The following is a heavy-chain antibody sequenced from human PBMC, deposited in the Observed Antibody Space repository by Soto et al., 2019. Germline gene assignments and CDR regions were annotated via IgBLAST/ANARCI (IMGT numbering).Heavy chain of an antibody. J-gene: IGHJ6*02. D-gene: IGHD3-10*01. V-gene: IGHV3-30-3*01. CDR3: AREEGMVRGVIITSYYYGMDV. CDR1: GFTFSSYA. Sequence: QPGGSLRLSCAASGFTFSSYAMHWVRQAPGKGLEWVAVISYDGSNKYYADSVKGRFTISRDNSKNTLYLQMNSLRAEDTAVYYCAREEGMVRGVIITSYYYGMDVWGQGTTVTVSS. CDR2: ISYDGSNK.